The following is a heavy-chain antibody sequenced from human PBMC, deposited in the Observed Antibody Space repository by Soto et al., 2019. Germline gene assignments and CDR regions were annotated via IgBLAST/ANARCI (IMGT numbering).Heavy chain of an antibody. CDR3: ARWGCSGTNCNLNQRSYDL. V-gene: IGHV3-33*03. D-gene: IGHD2-15*01. CDR2: IWYDGSNK. Sequence: QVQLVESGGGVVQPGMSLRLSCAASGFIFNEYGMHWVRQAPGKGLEWVAVIWYDGSNKYYADSVKGRFTISRDNSKNTMSLQMNNLRAEDTAVYYCARWGCSGTNCNLNQRSYDLWGQGTPVTVSS. CDR1: GFIFNEYG. J-gene: IGHJ4*02.